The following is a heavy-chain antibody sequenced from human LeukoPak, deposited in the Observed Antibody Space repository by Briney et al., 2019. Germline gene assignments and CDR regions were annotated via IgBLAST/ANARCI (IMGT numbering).Heavy chain of an antibody. D-gene: IGHD5-18*01. Sequence: ASVKVSCKAPGYTFTTYAMNWVRQAPGQGLEWMGWISAYNGNTNYAQKLQGRVTMTTDTSTSTAYMELRSLRSDDTAVYYCARDYGYGPDYWGQGTLVTVSS. J-gene: IGHJ4*02. CDR3: ARDYGYGPDY. CDR1: GYTFTTYA. CDR2: ISAYNGNT. V-gene: IGHV1-18*01.